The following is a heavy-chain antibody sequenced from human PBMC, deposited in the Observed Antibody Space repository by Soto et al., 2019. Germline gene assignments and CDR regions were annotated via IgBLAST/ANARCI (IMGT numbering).Heavy chain of an antibody. D-gene: IGHD3-22*01. J-gene: IGHJ5*01. Sequence: KPSETLSLTCTVSGGSISNYYWSWIRQPAGKGLEWIGRVFSTGTTNYNPSLRTRVTMSVDTSKKQFSLRLRSATAADTAVYYCARQYSSGAGWFDSWGQGTLVTVSS. CDR2: VFSTGTT. V-gene: IGHV4-4*07. CDR1: GGSISNYY. CDR3: ARQYSSGAGWFDS.